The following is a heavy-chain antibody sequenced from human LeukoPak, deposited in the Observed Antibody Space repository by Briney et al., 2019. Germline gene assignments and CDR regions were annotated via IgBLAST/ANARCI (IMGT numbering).Heavy chain of an antibody. V-gene: IGHV3-7*01. J-gene: IGHJ4*02. CDR1: GFTFSNYW. D-gene: IGHD4-23*01. CDR2: IKHDGSEK. CDR3: AGDYGGNSGDGY. Sequence: PGGSLRLSCAASGFTFSNYWMSWVRQAPGKGLEWVANIKHDGSEKFYVDSVKGRFTISRDNAKNSLYLQMNSLRAEDTAVYFCAGDYGGNSGDGYWGQGTLVTVSS.